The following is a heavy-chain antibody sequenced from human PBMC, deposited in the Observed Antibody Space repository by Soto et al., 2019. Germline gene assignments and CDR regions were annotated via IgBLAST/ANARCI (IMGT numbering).Heavy chain of an antibody. Sequence: NGSCVASGSSXSDYHYNWVGQTSGHGLEWMGWINPNSGNIGYEQKFQGRVTMTRDTAIRTAYMEVSRLRSDDTAVYYCARGRASGSYYLLDYWGQGTLVTVSS. D-gene: IGHD3-10*01. CDR3: ARGRASGSYYLLDY. CDR1: GSSXSDYH. CDR2: INPNSGNI. J-gene: IGHJ4*02. V-gene: IGHV1-8*01.